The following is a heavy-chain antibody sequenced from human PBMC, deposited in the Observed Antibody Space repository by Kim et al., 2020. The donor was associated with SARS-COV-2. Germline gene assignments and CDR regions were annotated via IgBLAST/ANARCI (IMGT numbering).Heavy chain of an antibody. J-gene: IGHJ4*02. CDR3: ARDGSGSYYFDY. V-gene: IGHV4-4*02. Sequence: NYIPSLKCVVNISVDKSKNQFSLKLSSVTAADTAVYYCARDGSGSYYFDYWGQGTLVTVSS. D-gene: IGHD3-10*01.